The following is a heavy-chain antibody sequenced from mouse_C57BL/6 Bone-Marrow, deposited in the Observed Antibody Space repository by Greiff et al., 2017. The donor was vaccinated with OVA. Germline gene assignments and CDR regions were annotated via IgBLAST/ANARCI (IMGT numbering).Heavy chain of an antibody. CDR1: GYTFTSFG. D-gene: IGHD1-1*01. V-gene: IGHV1-81*01. CDR3: ARGGYYGSRAWFAY. Sequence: QVQLKESGAELARPGASVKLSCKASGYTFTSFGISWVKQRTGQGLEWIGEIYPRSGNTYYNEKFKGKATLTADKSSSTAYMALRSLTSEDSAVYFCARGGYYGSRAWFAYWGQGTLVTVSA. CDR2: IYPRSGNT. J-gene: IGHJ3*01.